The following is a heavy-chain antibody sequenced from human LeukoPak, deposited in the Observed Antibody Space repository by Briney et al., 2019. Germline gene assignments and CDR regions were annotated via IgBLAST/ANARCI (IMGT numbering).Heavy chain of an antibody. Sequence: GGSLRLSCAASGFTFSNYGMHWVRQAPGKGLEWVAVIWYDGSNKYYADSVEGRFTISRDNAKNTLYLQMNSLRAEDTAVYYCAGEPGSHAGAVPAYWGQGALVTVSS. CDR3: AGEPGSHAGAVPAY. V-gene: IGHV3-33*01. CDR2: IWYDGSNK. CDR1: GFTFSNYG. J-gene: IGHJ4*02. D-gene: IGHD1-26*01.